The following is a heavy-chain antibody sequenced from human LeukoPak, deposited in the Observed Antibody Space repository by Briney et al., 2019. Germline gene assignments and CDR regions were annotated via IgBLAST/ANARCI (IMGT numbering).Heavy chain of an antibody. V-gene: IGHV3-33*01. D-gene: IGHD6-19*01. CDR3: ARDSYSSGPFDY. Sequence: GGSLRLSSAASGFTFSSYGMHWVRQARGKGLEWVAVIWYDGSNKYYADSVKGRFTISRDNSKNTLYLQMNSLRAEDTAVYYCARDSYSSGPFDYWGQGTLVTVSS. CDR2: IWYDGSNK. J-gene: IGHJ4*02. CDR1: GFTFSSYG.